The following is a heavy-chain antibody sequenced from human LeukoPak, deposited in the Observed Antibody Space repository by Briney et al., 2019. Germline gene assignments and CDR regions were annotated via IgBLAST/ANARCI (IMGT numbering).Heavy chain of an antibody. D-gene: IGHD3-22*01. CDR2: IYYSGST. CDR1: GGSISSYY. Sequence: XETLSLTCTVSGGSISSYYWSWIRLPPGKGLEWIGYIYYSGSTNYNPSLRSRVTISVDTSKNQFSLKLSSVTAADTAVYYCARSSESYDSSGYYSYYFDYWGQGTLVTVSS. V-gene: IGHV4-59*01. J-gene: IGHJ4*02. CDR3: ARSSESYDSSGYYSYYFDY.